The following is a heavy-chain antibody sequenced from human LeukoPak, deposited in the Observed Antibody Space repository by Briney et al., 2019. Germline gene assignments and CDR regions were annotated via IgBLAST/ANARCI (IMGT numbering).Heavy chain of an antibody. D-gene: IGHD3-16*01. J-gene: IGHJ4*02. CDR2: INSDGSST. CDR1: GFTFSSYW. V-gene: IGHV3-74*01. CDR3: ARGLKLRLGDPTGY. Sequence: GESLKISCAASGFTFSSYWMHWVRQAPGKGLVWVSRINSDGSSTSYADSVKGRFTISRDNAKNTLYLQMNSLRAEDTAVYYCARGLKLRLGDPTGYWGQGTLVTVSS.